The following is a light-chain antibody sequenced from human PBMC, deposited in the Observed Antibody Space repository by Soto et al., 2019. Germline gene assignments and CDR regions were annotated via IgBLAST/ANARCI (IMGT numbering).Light chain of an antibody. Sequence: EVVMTQSPATLSVSPWERATLSCRASQTISTNLAWYQQKPGQAPRLLIYGASTRATDIPARFSGSGSGTEFTLTINSLQSEDAAVYYCQQYNDWPPYTFGQGTKLQIK. CDR2: GAS. CDR1: QTISTN. CDR3: QQYNDWPPYT. V-gene: IGKV3-15*01. J-gene: IGKJ2*01.